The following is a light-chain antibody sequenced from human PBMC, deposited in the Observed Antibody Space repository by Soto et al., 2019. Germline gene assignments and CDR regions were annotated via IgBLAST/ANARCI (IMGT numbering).Light chain of an antibody. Sequence: EIVMTQSPATLSLSPGERATLSCRASQSVSGNLAWNQQKPGQAPRLLIYGASTRATGIPARFSGSGSGTEFTLTISSLQSEDFAVYYCQQYNNWPPTFGQGTRLEIK. CDR1: QSVSGN. V-gene: IGKV3-15*01. CDR3: QQYNNWPPT. J-gene: IGKJ5*01. CDR2: GAS.